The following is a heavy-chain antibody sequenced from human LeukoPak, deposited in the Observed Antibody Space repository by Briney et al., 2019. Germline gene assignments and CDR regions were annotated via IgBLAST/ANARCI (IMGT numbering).Heavy chain of an antibody. V-gene: IGHV1-69*11. D-gene: IGHD4/OR15-4a*01. CDR2: TIPILGTA. Sequence: ASVKVSCKASGGTLSTYAINWVRQPPGQGLEWMGRTIPILGTATHEQNFQGRVTITTDESTNTAYMELSSLRSEDSAVYYCATYTKDFGDRPRWFDPWGQGTLVTVSS. CDR1: GGTLSTYA. J-gene: IGHJ5*02. CDR3: ATYTKDFGDRPRWFDP.